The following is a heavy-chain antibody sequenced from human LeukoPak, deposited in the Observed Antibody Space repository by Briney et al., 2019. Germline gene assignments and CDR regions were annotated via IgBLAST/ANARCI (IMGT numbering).Heavy chain of an antibody. J-gene: IGHJ4*02. V-gene: IGHV3-73*01. CDR2: IRSKANNYAT. CDR3: SSGLSVLRSNNTPVDY. D-gene: IGHD4-17*01. Sequence: GGSLRLSCAASGFTSSGSAMHWVRQASGKGLEWVGRIRSKANNYATTYAASVKGRFTISRDDSKNTAYLQMNSLKTGDTAVYFCSSGLSVLRSNNTPVDYWGQGTLVTVSS. CDR1: GFTSSGSA.